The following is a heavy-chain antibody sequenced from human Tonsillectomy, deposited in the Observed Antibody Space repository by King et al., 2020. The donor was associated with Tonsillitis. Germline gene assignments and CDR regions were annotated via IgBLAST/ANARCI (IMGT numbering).Heavy chain of an antibody. CDR3: ARARCSSTSCYDHYFDY. J-gene: IGHJ4*02. V-gene: IGHV1-2*02. CDR1: GYTFTGYY. CDR2: INPNSGGT. D-gene: IGHD2-2*01. Sequence: VQLVESGAEVKKPGASVKVSCKASGYTFTGYYMHWVRQAPGQGLEWMGWINPNSGGTNYAQKFQGRVTMTRDTSISTAYMELSRLGSDDTAVYYCARARCSSTSCYDHYFDYWGQGTLVTVSS.